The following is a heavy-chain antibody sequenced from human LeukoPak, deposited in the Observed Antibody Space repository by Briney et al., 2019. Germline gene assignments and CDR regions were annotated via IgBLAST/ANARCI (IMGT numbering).Heavy chain of an antibody. CDR2: IGGSGSSR. J-gene: IGHJ4*02. Sequence: GGSLRLSCAASGFIFSSHAMNWVRQAPGKGLEWVSAIGGSGSSRSYADSVKGRFAISRDNSKNTLYLQMNSLRAEDTAVYYCARDRCSSTSCYTHYFDYWGQGTLVTVSS. CDR3: ARDRCSSTSCYTHYFDY. CDR1: GFIFSSHA. D-gene: IGHD2-2*02. V-gene: IGHV3-23*01.